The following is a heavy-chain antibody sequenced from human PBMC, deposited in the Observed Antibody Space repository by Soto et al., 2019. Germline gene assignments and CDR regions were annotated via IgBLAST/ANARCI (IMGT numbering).Heavy chain of an antibody. Sequence: QVQLVESGGGLVKPGGSLRLSCAASAFIISDYYMSWIRQAPGKGLEWVSYISGSGTTIYYADSVKGRFTISRDNAKNSLYPQMSSLRAEDTAVYYCARVGCSGGSCPLDYWGQGTLVTVSS. J-gene: IGHJ4*02. V-gene: IGHV3-11*01. CDR1: AFIISDYY. CDR2: ISGSGTTI. CDR3: ARVGCSGGSCPLDY. D-gene: IGHD2-15*01.